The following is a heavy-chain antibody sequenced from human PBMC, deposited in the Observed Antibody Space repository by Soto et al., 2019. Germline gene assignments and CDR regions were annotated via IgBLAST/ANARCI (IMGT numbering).Heavy chain of an antibody. V-gene: IGHV3-23*01. CDR3: AKVGRGGSCYPCAEYFQH. Sequence: EVQLLESGGGLVQPGGSLRLSCAASGFTFSSYAMSWVRQAPGKGLEWVSAISGSGGSTYYADSVKRRFTISRDNSKNTLYLQMNSLRAEDTAVYYCAKVGRGGSCYPCAEYFQHWGQGTLVTVSS. J-gene: IGHJ1*01. D-gene: IGHD2-15*01. CDR2: ISGSGGST. CDR1: GFTFSSYA.